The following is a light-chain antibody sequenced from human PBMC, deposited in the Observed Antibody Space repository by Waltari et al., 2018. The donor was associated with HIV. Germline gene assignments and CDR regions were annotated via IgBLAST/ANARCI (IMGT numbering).Light chain of an antibody. CDR2: QDN. CDR1: ELGDKY. V-gene: IGLV3-1*01. Sequence: SYEVTQPPSVAVSPGQTASITCSGYELGDKYTCWYQQKPGHAPLLVIYQDNKRPSGSLERFAGSSSGHTATLTISGTRPMDEADYYCQAWGSSASGVFGTGTKLTVL. CDR3: QAWGSSASGV. J-gene: IGLJ3*02.